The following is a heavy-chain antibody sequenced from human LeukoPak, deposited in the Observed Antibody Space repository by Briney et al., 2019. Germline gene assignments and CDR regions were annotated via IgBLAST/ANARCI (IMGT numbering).Heavy chain of an antibody. V-gene: IGHV1-2*02. CDR3: TRGGPEGSGYSYGSHDY. J-gene: IGHJ4*02. CDR1: GFTVTGYY. D-gene: IGHD5-18*01. Sequence: ASVKVSCKASGFTVTGYYMHWVRQAPGQGLEWMGWINPNSGATNYAQKFQGGVTMTRDTSIGTVYMELSRLRSDDTAVYYCTRGGPEGSGYSYGSHDYWGQGTLVTVSS. CDR2: INPNSGAT.